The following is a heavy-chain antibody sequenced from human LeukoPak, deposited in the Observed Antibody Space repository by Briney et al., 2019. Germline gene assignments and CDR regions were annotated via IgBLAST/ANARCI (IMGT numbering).Heavy chain of an antibody. Sequence: GGSLRLSCAASGFTFSGSAMHWVRQASGKGLEWVGRIRSKANIYATAYAASVKGRFTISRDDSKNTAYLQMNSLKTEDTAVYYCARVWGGYSGYDPYYYYMDVWGKGTTVTVSS. D-gene: IGHD5-12*01. CDR1: GFTFSGSA. V-gene: IGHV3-73*01. J-gene: IGHJ6*03. CDR2: IRSKANIYAT. CDR3: ARVWGGYSGYDPYYYYMDV.